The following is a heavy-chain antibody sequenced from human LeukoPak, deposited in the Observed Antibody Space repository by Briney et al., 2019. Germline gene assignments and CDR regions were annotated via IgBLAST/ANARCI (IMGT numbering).Heavy chain of an antibody. J-gene: IGHJ4*02. CDR1: GFTFSSYG. D-gene: IGHD6-19*01. Sequence: GGSLRLSCAASGFTFSSYGMHWVRQAPGKGLEWVAVIWYDGSNKYYADSVKGRFTISRDNSKNTLYLQMNSLRAEDTAVYYCARDWTGQWLVPVFDFWGQGTLVTVSS. CDR3: ARDWTGQWLVPVFDF. V-gene: IGHV3-33*01. CDR2: IWYDGSNK.